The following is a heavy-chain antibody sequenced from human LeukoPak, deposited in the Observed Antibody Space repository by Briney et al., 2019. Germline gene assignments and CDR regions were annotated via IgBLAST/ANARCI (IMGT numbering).Heavy chain of an antibody. Sequence: SETLSLTCTVSGGSISSYYWSWIRQPPGKGLEWIGYIYYSGSTNYNPSLKSRVTISVDTSKNQFSLKLSSVTAADTAVYYCARIIAAQYFDYWGQGTLVTVSS. CDR1: GGSISSYY. CDR3: ARIIAAQYFDY. CDR2: IYYSGST. D-gene: IGHD2-21*01. V-gene: IGHV4-59*01. J-gene: IGHJ4*02.